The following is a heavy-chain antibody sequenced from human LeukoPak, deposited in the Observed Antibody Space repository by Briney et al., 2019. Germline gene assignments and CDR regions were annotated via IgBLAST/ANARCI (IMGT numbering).Heavy chain of an antibody. CDR3: GTGGGYSP. Sequence: GGSLRLSCAASGFTFSSYWMHWVRQTPGKGLVWVSRISSDGTTTNYADSVKGRFTISRDSARNTLYLQMNSLRAEDTAVYYCGTGGGYSPWGQGTLVTVSS. J-gene: IGHJ5*02. V-gene: IGHV3-74*01. D-gene: IGHD3/OR15-3a*01. CDR2: ISSDGTTT. CDR1: GFTFSSYW.